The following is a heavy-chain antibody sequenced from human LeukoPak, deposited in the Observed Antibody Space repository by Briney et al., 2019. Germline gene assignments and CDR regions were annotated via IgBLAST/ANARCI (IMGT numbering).Heavy chain of an antibody. V-gene: IGHV4-59*01. CDR1: GGSISSYY. CDR2: IYYSGST. Sequence: PSETLSLTCTVSGGSISSYYWSWIRQPPGKGLEWIGYIYYSGSTNYNPSLKSRVTISVDTSKNQFSLKLSSVTAADTAVYYCARSPDEYDSSDYDGTMFDPWGQGTLVTVSS. J-gene: IGHJ5*02. D-gene: IGHD3-22*01. CDR3: ARSPDEYDSSDYDGTMFDP.